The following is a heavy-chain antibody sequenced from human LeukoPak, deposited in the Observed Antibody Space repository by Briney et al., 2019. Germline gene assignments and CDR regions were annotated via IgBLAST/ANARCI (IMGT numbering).Heavy chain of an antibody. CDR1: GFTFSSYW. V-gene: IGHV4-39*01. CDR2: IYYSGST. D-gene: IGHD6-13*01. CDR3: ARLSSSWEYYFDY. Sequence: PGGSLRLSCAASGFTFSSYWMSWVRQPPGKGLEWIGSIYYSGSTYYNPSLKSRVTISVDTSKNQFSLKLSSVTAADTAVYYCARLSSSWEYYFDYWGQGTLVTVSS. J-gene: IGHJ4*02.